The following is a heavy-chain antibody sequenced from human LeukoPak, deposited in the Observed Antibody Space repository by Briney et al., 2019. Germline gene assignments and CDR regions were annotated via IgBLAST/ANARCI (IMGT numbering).Heavy chain of an antibody. Sequence: SETLSLTCTVHGGSFSCYCWSWIRQPPGKGLELIGAITHSGSTNYNPSLKSRLILSADTSKNEFSLKLNSMTAADTAVYYCAAGSSTWYGNRHYDYWGQGALVTVSS. D-gene: IGHD6-13*01. J-gene: IGHJ4*02. V-gene: IGHV4-34*01. CDR1: GGSFSCYC. CDR2: ITHSGST. CDR3: AAGSSTWYGNRHYDY.